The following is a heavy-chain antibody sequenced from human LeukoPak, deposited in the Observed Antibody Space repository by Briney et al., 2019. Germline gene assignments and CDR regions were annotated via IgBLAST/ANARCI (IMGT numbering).Heavy chain of an antibody. Sequence: PSETLSLTCTASGGSISSYYWSWIRQPPGKGLEWIGYIYYSGSTNYNPSLKSRVTISVDTSKNQFSLKLSSVTAADTAVYYYARREDFWGGHAFDIWGQGTMVTVSS. CDR3: ARREDFWGGHAFDI. CDR1: GGSISSYY. V-gene: IGHV4-59*08. CDR2: IYYSGST. D-gene: IGHD3-3*01. J-gene: IGHJ3*02.